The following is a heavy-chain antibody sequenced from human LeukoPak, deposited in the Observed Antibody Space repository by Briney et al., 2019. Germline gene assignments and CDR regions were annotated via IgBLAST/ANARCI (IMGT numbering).Heavy chain of an antibody. D-gene: IGHD3-3*01. J-gene: IGHJ6*02. V-gene: IGHV4-34*01. CDR3: ARVLIRRTIFGVVITYHPYGMDV. CDR2: INHSGST. CDR1: GGSFSGYY. Sequence: PSETLSLTCAVYGGSFSGYYWSWIRQPPGKGLEWIGEINHSGSTNYNPSLKSRVTISVDTSKNQFSLKLSSVTAADTAVYYCARVLIRRTIFGVVITYHPYGMDVWGQGTTVTVSS.